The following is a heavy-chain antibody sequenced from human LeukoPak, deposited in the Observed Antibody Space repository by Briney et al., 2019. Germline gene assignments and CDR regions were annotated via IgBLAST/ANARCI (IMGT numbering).Heavy chain of an antibody. D-gene: IGHD6-19*01. CDR1: GGSFSGYY. J-gene: IGHJ4*02. Sequence: SETLSLTCAVYGGSFSGYYWSWVRQPPGKGLEWIGEIYHSGSTNYNPSLKSRVTISVDKSKNQFSLKLSSVTAADTAVYYCARDSSGWELDYWGQGTLVTVSS. CDR3: ARDSSGWELDY. CDR2: IYHSGST. V-gene: IGHV4-34*01.